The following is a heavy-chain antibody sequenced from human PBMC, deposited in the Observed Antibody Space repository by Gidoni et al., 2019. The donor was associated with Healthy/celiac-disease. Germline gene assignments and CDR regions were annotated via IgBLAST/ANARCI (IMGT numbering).Heavy chain of an antibody. CDR2: INAVNGNT. CDR3: ARSYYDSLTGYYDPEVHYFDY. D-gene: IGHD3-9*01. V-gene: IGHV1-3*01. CDR1: GYTFTSYA. J-gene: IGHJ4*02. Sequence: QVQLVQSGAEVKKPGASVKVSCKASGYTFTSYAMHWGRQAPGQRLEWMGWINAVNGNTKYSQKFQGRVTITRDTSASTAYMELSSLRSEDTAVYYCARSYYDSLTGYYDPEVHYFDYWGQGTLVTVSS.